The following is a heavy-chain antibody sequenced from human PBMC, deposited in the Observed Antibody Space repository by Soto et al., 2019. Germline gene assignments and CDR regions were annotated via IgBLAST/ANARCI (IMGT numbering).Heavy chain of an antibody. V-gene: IGHV3-21*02. J-gene: IGHJ4*02. CDR2: ISSSSGYI. Sequence: EVQLVESGGGLVKPGESVRLSCAASGFTFTTYSMSWVRQAPGKGLEWVSSISSSSGYIYYADSVKGRFTVSRDNAKNSLYLQMNSLRAEDTAESYCATSPRGVLVPPGYWGQGTLVTVSS. D-gene: IGHD2-2*01. CDR1: GFTFTTYS. CDR3: ATSPRGVLVPPGY.